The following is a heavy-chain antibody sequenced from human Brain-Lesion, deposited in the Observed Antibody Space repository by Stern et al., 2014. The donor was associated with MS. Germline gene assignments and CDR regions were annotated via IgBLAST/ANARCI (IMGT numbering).Heavy chain of an antibody. J-gene: IGHJ4*02. D-gene: IGHD5-12*01. Sequence: QVQLQQSGPGLVKPSETLSLTCSVSGGSISRSTYYWGWIRQPPGKGLEWIGSIYYSGTTSYTPPLKSRVPIARPTNQFPLRLTSVTAADTAVYYCARHDGWLPHYWSQGTLVTVSS. CDR2: IYYSGTT. CDR3: ARHDGWLPHY. CDR1: GGSISRSTYY. V-gene: IGHV4-39*01.